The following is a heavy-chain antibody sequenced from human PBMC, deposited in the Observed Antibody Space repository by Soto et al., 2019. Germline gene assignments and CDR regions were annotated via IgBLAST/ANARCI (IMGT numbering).Heavy chain of an antibody. D-gene: IGHD5-18*01. CDR3: FDY. J-gene: IGHJ4*02. CDR1: GGSISNYY. CDR2: IYNSGTT. Sequence: SETLSLTCTVSGGSISNYYCSWIRQTPGKGLEYIGFIYNSGTTNYHPSLKSRVTISMTDMDPVDTATYYCARMIFGRNVYYFDYWGRGTLVTVSS. V-gene: IGHV4-59*13.